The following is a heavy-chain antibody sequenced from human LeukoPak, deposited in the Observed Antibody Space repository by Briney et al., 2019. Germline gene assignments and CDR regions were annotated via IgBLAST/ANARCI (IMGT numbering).Heavy chain of an antibody. V-gene: IGHV3-53*01. Sequence: GGSLRLSCAASGFTVSSNYMSWVRQAPAKGLEWVSVIYSGGITYYADSVRGRFTISRDNSKNTLYLQMHSLRVEDTAVYFCARDPGAFPYFFDNWGQGTLVTVSS. J-gene: IGHJ4*02. D-gene: IGHD4/OR15-4a*01. CDR2: IYSGGIT. CDR3: ARDPGAFPYFFDN. CDR1: GFTVSSNY.